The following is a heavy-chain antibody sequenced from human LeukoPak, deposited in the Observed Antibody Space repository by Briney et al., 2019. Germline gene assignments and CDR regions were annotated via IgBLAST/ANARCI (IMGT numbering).Heavy chain of an antibody. J-gene: IGHJ4*02. D-gene: IGHD1-26*01. CDR2: FDPEDGET. V-gene: IGHV1-24*01. CDR1: GYTLTELS. Sequence: SVKVSCKVSGYTLTELSMHWVRQAHGKGLEWMGGFDPEDGETIYAQKFQGRVTMTEDTSTDTAYMEPSSLRSEDTAVYYCATEGGSYSTYVLGYWGQGTLVTVSS. CDR3: ATEGGSYSTYVLGY.